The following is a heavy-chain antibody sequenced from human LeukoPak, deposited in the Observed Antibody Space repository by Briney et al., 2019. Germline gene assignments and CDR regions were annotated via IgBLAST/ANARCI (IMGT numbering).Heavy chain of an antibody. CDR1: GFTFSSYS. D-gene: IGHD6-19*01. CDR3: ARERPGVAGTFDY. V-gene: IGHV3-21*01. J-gene: IGHJ4*02. Sequence: NPGTSLRLSCAASGFTFSSYSMNWVRQAPGKGLEWVSSISSSSSYIYYADSVKGRFTISRDNAKNSLYLQMNSLRAEDTAVYYCARERPGVAGTFDYWGQGTLVTVSS. CDR2: ISSSSSYI.